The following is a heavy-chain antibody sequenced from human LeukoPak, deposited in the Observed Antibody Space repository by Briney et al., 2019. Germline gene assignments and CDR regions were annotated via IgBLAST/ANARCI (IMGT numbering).Heavy chain of an antibody. CDR2: ISSSSSYI. CDR1: GFTFSSYS. V-gene: IGHV3-21*01. J-gene: IGHJ3*02. CDR3: ARGVEASGVGFYAFDI. D-gene: IGHD6-13*01. Sequence: GRSLRLSCAASGFTFSSYSMNWVRQAPGKGLEWVSSISSSSSYIYYADSVKGRFTISRDNAKNSLYLQMNSLRAEDTAVYYCARGVEASGVGFYAFDIWGQGTMVTVSS.